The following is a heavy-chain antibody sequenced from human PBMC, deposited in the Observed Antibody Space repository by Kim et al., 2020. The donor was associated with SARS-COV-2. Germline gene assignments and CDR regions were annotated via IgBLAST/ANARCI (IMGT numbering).Heavy chain of an antibody. CDR3: AREEFLERSFDY. V-gene: IGHV4-59*13. J-gene: IGHJ4*02. Sequence: SETLSLTCTVSGGSISSYYWSWIRQPPGKGLEWIGYIYYSGSTNYNPSLKSRVTISVDTSKNQFSLKLSSVTAADTAVYYCAREEFLERSFDYWGQGTLVTVSS. CDR1: GGSISSYY. CDR2: IYYSGST. D-gene: IGHD3-3*01.